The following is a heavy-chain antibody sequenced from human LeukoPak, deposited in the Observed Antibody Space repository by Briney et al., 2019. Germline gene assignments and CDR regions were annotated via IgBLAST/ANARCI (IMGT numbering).Heavy chain of an antibody. CDR3: ARAVGAGCSDS. D-gene: IGHD4/OR15-4a*01. V-gene: IGHV1-8*03. Sequence: ASVKVSCKASGYTFSVYDIIWVRQATGQGLEWMGWMNPKRGDTGYAQKFQDRVTLTRDTSMRTAYMELSSLRLDDTAVYYCARAVGAGCSDSWGQGTLVTVSS. CDR1: GYTFSVYD. J-gene: IGHJ4*02. CDR2: MNPKRGDT.